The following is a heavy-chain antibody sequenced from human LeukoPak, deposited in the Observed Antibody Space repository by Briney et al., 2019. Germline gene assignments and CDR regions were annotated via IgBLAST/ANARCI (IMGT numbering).Heavy chain of an antibody. CDR3: ARDYYDSSPSAY. D-gene: IGHD3-22*01. J-gene: IGHJ4*02. CDR2: INAGNGNT. CDR1: GYTFTSYA. Sequence: ASGKVSCKASGYTFTSYAMHWVRQAPGQRLEWMGWINAGNGNTKYSQEFQGRVTITRDTSASTAYMELSSLISEDTAVYYCARDYYDSSPSAYWGQGTLVTVSS. V-gene: IGHV1-3*01.